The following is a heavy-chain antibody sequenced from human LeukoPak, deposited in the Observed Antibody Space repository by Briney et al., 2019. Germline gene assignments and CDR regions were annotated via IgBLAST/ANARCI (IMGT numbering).Heavy chain of an antibody. CDR3: TKSITPILTTFGY. V-gene: IGHV3-23*01. D-gene: IGHD4-17*01. CDR2: ISADGRST. CDR1: GFTFSSYG. Sequence: GESLKISCAASGFTFSSYGMSWVRQAPGKGLEWVSTISADGRSTYYADSVKGRFTFSRDNSRNTLYLQVNSLRAEDTAVYYCTKSITPILTTFGYWGQGTLVTVSS. J-gene: IGHJ4*02.